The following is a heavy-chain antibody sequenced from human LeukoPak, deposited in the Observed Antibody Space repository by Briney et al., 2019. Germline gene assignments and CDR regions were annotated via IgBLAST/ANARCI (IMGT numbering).Heavy chain of an antibody. Sequence: ASVKVSCKASGYTFTSYAIHWVRQAPGQRLEWMGWINAGNGNTKCSQKFQGRVTITRDTSASTAYMELSSLRSEDTAVYYCARDGEYVWGSYRPRLNTFDYWGQGTLVTVSS. CDR2: INAGNGNT. V-gene: IGHV1-3*01. CDR3: ARDGEYVWGSYRPRLNTFDY. J-gene: IGHJ4*02. D-gene: IGHD3-16*02. CDR1: GYTFTSYA.